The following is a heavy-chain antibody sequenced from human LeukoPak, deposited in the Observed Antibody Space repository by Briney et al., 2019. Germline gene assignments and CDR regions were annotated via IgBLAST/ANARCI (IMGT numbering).Heavy chain of an antibody. CDR1: GFTFSSYA. Sequence: PGGSLRLSCAASGFTFSSYAMSWVRQAPGKGLEWVSAISGSGGGTSYADSVKGRFSISRDNSKNTLYLQMNSLRAEDTAVYYCAKGVSSSWSNDAFDIWGQGTMVTVSS. CDR2: ISGSGGGT. D-gene: IGHD6-13*01. V-gene: IGHV3-23*01. CDR3: AKGVSSSWSNDAFDI. J-gene: IGHJ3*02.